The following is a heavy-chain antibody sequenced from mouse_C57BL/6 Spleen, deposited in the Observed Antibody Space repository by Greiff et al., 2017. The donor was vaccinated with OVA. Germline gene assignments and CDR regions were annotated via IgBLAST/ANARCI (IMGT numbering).Heavy chain of an antibody. Sequence: QVQLKQPGAELVKPGASVKLSCKASGYTFTSYWMQWVKQRPGQGLEWIGEIDPSDSYTNYNQKFKGKATLTVDTSSSTAYMQLSSLTSEDSAVYYCARRDSSGYVGYYFDYWGQGTTLTVSS. CDR2: IDPSDSYT. CDR1: GYTFTSYW. J-gene: IGHJ2*01. CDR3: ARRDSSGYVGYYFDY. V-gene: IGHV1-50*01. D-gene: IGHD3-2*02.